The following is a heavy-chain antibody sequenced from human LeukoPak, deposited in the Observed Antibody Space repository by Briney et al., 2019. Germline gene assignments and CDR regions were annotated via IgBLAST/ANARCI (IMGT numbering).Heavy chain of an antibody. Sequence: ASVKVSCKASGGTFSSYAISWVRRAPGQGLDWMGGIIPIFGTANYAQKFQGRVTITADESTSTAYMELSSLRSEDTAVYYCAREGDILTGYAFDYWGQGTLVTVSS. D-gene: IGHD3-9*01. CDR3: AREGDILTGYAFDY. CDR1: GGTFSSYA. CDR2: IIPIFGTA. V-gene: IGHV1-69*13. J-gene: IGHJ4*02.